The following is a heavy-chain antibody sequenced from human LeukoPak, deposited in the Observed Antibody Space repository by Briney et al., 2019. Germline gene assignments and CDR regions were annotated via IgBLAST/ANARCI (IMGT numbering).Heavy chain of an antibody. CDR1: GFTFNNYN. V-gene: IGHV3-21*01. J-gene: IGHJ4*02. Sequence: GGSLRLSCAASGFTFNNYNTNWVRQAPGKALEWVSSITSSGTYIFYADSVKGRFTISRDNSKNTLYLQMNSLRGEDTAVYYCTTHRGYSYGYPDDYWGQGTLVTVSS. CDR3: TTHRGYSYGYPDDY. D-gene: IGHD5-18*01. CDR2: ITSSGTYI.